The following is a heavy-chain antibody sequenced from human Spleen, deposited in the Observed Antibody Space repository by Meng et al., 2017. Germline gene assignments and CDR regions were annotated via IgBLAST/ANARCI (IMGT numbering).Heavy chain of an antibody. D-gene: IGHD2-15*01. CDR1: GFTFSSYA. J-gene: IGHJ6*02. Sequence: GESLKISCAASGFTFSSYAMHWVRQAPDKGLEWVAVISYDGSNKYYADSVKGRFTISRDNSKNTLYLQMNSLRAEDTAVYYCARDYCSGGSCYLLRYYYYYGMDAWGQGTTVTVSS. CDR3: ARDYCSGGSCYLLRYYYYYGMDA. V-gene: IGHV3-30*01. CDR2: ISYDGSNK.